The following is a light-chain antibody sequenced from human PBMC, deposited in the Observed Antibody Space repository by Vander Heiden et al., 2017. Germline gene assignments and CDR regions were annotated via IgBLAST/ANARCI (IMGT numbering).Light chain of an antibody. CDR1: SSDVGGYNY. CDR3: RSYTSSRTPV. Sequence: SPGQSITISCTGTSSDVGGYNYVSWYQQHPGKAPKLMMYEVSNRPSGVSNRFSGSKSGNTACPTISGLQAEDEADDYCRSYTSSRTPVFGGGTKLTVL. CDR2: EVS. J-gene: IGLJ2*01. V-gene: IGLV2-14*01.